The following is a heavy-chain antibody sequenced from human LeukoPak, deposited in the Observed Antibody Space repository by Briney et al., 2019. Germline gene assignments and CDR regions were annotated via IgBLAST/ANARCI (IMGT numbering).Heavy chain of an antibody. CDR3: AKLCPNTAMARTFVDY. V-gene: IGHV3-23*01. CDR2: ISGSGGST. J-gene: IGHJ4*02. CDR1: GFTLSSYA. Sequence: GGSLRHSCAASGFTLSSYAMSWVRPAPGKGLEWVSAISGSGGSTYYADSVKGRFTISRDNSKNTLYLQMNSLRAEDTAVYYCAKLCPNTAMARTFVDYWGQGTLVTVSS. D-gene: IGHD5-18*01.